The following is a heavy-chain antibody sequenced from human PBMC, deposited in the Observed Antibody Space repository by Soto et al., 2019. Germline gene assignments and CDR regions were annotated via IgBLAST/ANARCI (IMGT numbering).Heavy chain of an antibody. D-gene: IGHD6-19*01. CDR2: MNPNSGNT. V-gene: IGHV1-8*01. CDR3: ARVSGQWLQDGAEYFQH. J-gene: IGHJ1*01. Sequence: VSVNLSCKASGYTFTIYDINLVRQATGQGLEWMGWMNPNSGNTGYAQKFQGRVTMTRNTSISTAYMELSSLRSEDTAVYYCARVSGQWLQDGAEYFQHWGQGTLVTVSS. CDR1: GYTFTIYD.